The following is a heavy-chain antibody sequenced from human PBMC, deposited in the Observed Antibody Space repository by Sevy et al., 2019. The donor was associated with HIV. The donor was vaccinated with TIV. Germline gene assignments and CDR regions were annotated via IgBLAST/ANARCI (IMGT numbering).Heavy chain of an antibody. V-gene: IGHV3-48*03. CDR1: GFTFSSYE. CDR3: ARDRYQTLDY. J-gene: IGHJ4*02. CDR2: ISSSGSTI. Sequence: GGSLRLSCAASGFTFSSYEMNWVRQAPGKGLEWVSYISSSGSTIYYADSVKGRFTISRDNAKNSLYLQMNSLRAEDMAVYYCARDRYQTLDYWGQGTLVTVSS. D-gene: IGHD2-2*01.